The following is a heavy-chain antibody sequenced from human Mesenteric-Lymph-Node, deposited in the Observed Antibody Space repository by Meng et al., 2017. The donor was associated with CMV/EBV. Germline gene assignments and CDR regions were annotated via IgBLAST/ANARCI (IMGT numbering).Heavy chain of an antibody. CDR3: ARADITMVRGIIITSRWFDP. V-gene: IGHV1-2*06. CDR1: TDYY. CDR2: INPNSGGT. Sequence: TDYYMPCVRQAPGQGLEWMGRINPNSGGTNYAQNFQGRVTMTRDTSISTAYMELSRLRSDDTAVYYCARADITMVRGIIITSRWFDPWGQGTPVTVSS. J-gene: IGHJ5*02. D-gene: IGHD3-10*01.